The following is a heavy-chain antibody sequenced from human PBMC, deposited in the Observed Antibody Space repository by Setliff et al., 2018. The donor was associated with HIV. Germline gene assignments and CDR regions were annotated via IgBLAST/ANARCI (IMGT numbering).Heavy chain of an antibody. J-gene: IGHJ4*02. CDR2: INRFGIT. V-gene: IGHV4-34*01. Sequence: SETLSLTCAVYSGSFTGYYWTWIRQLPGKGLEWIGEINRFGITNYNPSLKSRLTLSVDTSKNQFSLNVNSVTAADTAVYYCARGGYCNSDNCDRGRNFDYRSQGMLVTVSS. D-gene: IGHD2-15*01. CDR1: SGSFTGYY. CDR3: ARGGYCNSDNCDRGRNFDY.